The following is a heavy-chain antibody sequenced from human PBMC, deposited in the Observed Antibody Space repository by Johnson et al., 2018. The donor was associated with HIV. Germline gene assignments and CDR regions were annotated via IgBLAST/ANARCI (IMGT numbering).Heavy chain of an antibody. V-gene: IGHV3-43D*03. Sequence: VQLVESGGGLVQPGRSLRLSCAASGFTFDDYAMHWVRQGVGKGLEWVSLISWDGGSTYYADSVKGRFTISRDNSKNSLYLQMNSLRAEDTALYYCAKDIQFLEWQSAFDIWGQGTMVTVSS. CDR3: AKDIQFLEWQSAFDI. D-gene: IGHD3-3*01. CDR1: GFTFDDYA. J-gene: IGHJ3*02. CDR2: ISWDGGST.